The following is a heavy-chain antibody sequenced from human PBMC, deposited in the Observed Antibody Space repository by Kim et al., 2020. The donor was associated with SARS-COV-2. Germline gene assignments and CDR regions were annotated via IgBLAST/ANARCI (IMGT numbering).Heavy chain of an antibody. J-gene: IGHJ4*02. D-gene: IGHD3-3*01. Sequence: GGSLRLSCAASGFTFSSYWMSWVRQAPGKGLEWVANIKQDGSEKYYVDSVKGRFTISRDNAKNSLYLQMNSLRAEDTAVYYCARGLVSFWVASSSPYYFDYWGQGTLVTVSS. CDR2: IKQDGSEK. V-gene: IGHV3-7*01. CDR1: GFTFSSYW. CDR3: ARGLVSFWVASSSPYYFDY.